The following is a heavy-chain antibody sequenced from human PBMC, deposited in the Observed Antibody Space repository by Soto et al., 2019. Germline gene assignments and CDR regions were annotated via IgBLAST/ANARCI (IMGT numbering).Heavy chain of an antibody. CDR2: IRSKAYGGTT. V-gene: IGHV3-49*03. Sequence: PGGSLRLSCAASGVTFSTYWTHWFRQAPGKGLEWAGFIRSKAYGGTTEYAASVKGRFTISRDDSKSIAYLQMNSLKTEDTAVYYCTRPNALAAAGTEYWGQGTLVTVSS. D-gene: IGHD6-13*01. J-gene: IGHJ4*02. CDR3: TRPNALAAAGTEY. CDR1: GVTFSTYW.